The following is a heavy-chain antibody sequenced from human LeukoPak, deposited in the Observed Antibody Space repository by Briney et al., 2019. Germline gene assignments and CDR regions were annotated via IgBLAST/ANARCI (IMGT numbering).Heavy chain of an antibody. CDR1: GGSLSSYY. CDR2: IYTSGST. J-gene: IGHJ3*02. Sequence: SETLSLTCTISGGSLSSYYWNWIRQPAGKELEWIGRIYTSGSTNYNPSLKSRVTMSVDTSKNQFSLKLSSVTAADTAVYYCARDKSRTYGSADAFDIWGQGTMVTVSS. CDR3: ARDKSRTYGSADAFDI. D-gene: IGHD3-10*01. V-gene: IGHV4-4*07.